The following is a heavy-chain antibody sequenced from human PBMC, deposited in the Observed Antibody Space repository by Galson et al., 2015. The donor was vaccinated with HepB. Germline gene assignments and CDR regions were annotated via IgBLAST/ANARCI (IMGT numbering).Heavy chain of an antibody. D-gene: IGHD3-3*01. CDR2: INQDGSEK. Sequence: SLRLSCADSHLVLGDYWMSWVRQAPGKGLEWVACINQDGSEKNYVDSVKGRFTISRGNAKNSLFLQMNTLTVEDTAVYYCARDARHRPILFDPWGQGTLVTVSS. J-gene: IGHJ5*02. CDR1: HLVLGDYW. V-gene: IGHV3-7*03. CDR3: ARDARHRPILFDP.